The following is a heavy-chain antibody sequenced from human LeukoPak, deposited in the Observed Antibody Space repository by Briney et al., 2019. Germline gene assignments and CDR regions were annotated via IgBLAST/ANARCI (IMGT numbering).Heavy chain of an antibody. D-gene: IGHD3-9*01. CDR3: ASSKYYDILTGYYNGLDY. Sequence: GESLRISCKGSGYSFTSYWISWVRQMPGKGLEWMGRIDPSDSYANYSPSFQGHVTISADKSISTAYLQWSSLKTSDTAMYYCASSKYYDILTGYYNGLDYWGQGTLVTVSS. CDR2: IDPSDSYA. J-gene: IGHJ4*02. V-gene: IGHV5-10-1*01. CDR1: GYSFTSYW.